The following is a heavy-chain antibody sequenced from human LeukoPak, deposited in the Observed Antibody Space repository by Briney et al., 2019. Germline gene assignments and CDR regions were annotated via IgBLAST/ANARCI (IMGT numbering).Heavy chain of an antibody. V-gene: IGHV1-46*01. CDR1: GYTFTSYY. J-gene: IGHJ4*02. CDR3: ARARYEQQLVGGLDY. CDR2: INPSGGST. Sequence: ASVKVSCKASGYTFTSYYMHWVRQAPGQGLEWMGIINPSGGSTSYAQKFQGRVTMTRDMSTSTVYMELSSLRSEDTAVYYCARARYEQQLVGGLDYWGQGTLVTVSS. D-gene: IGHD6-13*01.